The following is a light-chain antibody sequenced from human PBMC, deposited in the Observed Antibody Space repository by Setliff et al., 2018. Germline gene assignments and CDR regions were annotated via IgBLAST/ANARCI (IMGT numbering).Light chain of an antibody. CDR3: LSYTSRSTHAL. CDR2: EVT. J-gene: IGLJ2*01. Sequence: QSVLTQPASVSGSLGQSITISCTGTSSDVGSYNLVSWYQQHPGKAPKLMIYEVTKRPSGVSDRFSGSKSGNTASLTISGLQAEDEADYYCLSYTSRSTHALFAGGTKSPS. V-gene: IGLV2-14*02. CDR1: SSDVGSYNL.